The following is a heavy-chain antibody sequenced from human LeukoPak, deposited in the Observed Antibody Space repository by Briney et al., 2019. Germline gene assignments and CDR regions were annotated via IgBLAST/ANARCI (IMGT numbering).Heavy chain of an antibody. D-gene: IGHD3-10*01. CDR1: GGSFSGYY. Sequence: PSETLSLTCAVYGGSFSGYYWSWIRQPPGKALEWIGEINHSGSTNYNPSLKSRVTISVDTSKNQFSLKLSSVTAADTAVYYCARRSDVLLWFGMDYWGQGTLVTVSS. CDR2: INHSGST. J-gene: IGHJ4*02. V-gene: IGHV4-34*01. CDR3: ARRSDVLLWFGMDY.